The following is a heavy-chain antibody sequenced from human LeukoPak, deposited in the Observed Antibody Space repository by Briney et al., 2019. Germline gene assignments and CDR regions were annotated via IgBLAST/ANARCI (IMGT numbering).Heavy chain of an antibody. J-gene: IGHJ4*02. Sequence: GGSLSLSCAVSRLTPDVYAMQWVRQAPGEGLGWVSCISWMSGSIGYADSVKGRFTIPRDNSNNTMYLQLNNVRTEETATYFCAKEQYPGYFDYWGQGTLVTVSS. CDR3: AKEQYPGYFDY. V-gene: IGHV3-9*02. D-gene: IGHD1-14*01. CDR2: ISWMSGSI. CDR1: RLTPDVYA.